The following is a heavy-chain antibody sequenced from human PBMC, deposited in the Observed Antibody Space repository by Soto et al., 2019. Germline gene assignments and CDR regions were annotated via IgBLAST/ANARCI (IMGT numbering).Heavy chain of an antibody. CDR1: GGTFSSYA. D-gene: IGHD1-26*01. Sequence: QVQLVQSGAEVKKPGSSVKVSCKASGGTFSSYAISWVRQAPGQGLEWMGGIIPIFGTANYAQKFQGRVTITADKSTSTGYMGLSSLGSEGTAVYYCELSGSYYGFDYWGQGTLVTVSS. CDR3: ELSGSYYGFDY. J-gene: IGHJ4*02. V-gene: IGHV1-69*06. CDR2: IIPIFGTA.